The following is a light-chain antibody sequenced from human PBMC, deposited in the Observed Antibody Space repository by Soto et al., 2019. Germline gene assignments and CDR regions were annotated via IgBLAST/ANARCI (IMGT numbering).Light chain of an antibody. J-gene: IGKJ5*01. V-gene: IGKV3-15*01. CDR2: TSS. CDR3: QQYNNWPIT. Sequence: EIVLTQSPGTLSLSPGERSSLSCRASQRVSTNLAWYQQKPGQAPRLLIYTSSTRATDIPARFSGTGSGTEFTLTIYSLQSEDFAVYYCQQYNNWPITFGQGTRLEI. CDR1: QRVSTN.